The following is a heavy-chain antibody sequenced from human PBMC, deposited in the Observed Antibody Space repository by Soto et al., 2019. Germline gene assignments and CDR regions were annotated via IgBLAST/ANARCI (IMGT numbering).Heavy chain of an antibody. J-gene: IGHJ4*02. CDR1: GGSISSSSYY. CDR2: IYYSGST. Sequence: SETLSLTCTVSGGSISSSSYYWGWIRQPPGKGLEWIGSIYYSGSTYYNPSLKSRVTISVDTSKNQFSLKLSSVTAADTAVYYCARRELVLGYFDYWGQGTLVTVSS. V-gene: IGHV4-39*01. D-gene: IGHD6-13*01. CDR3: ARRELVLGYFDY.